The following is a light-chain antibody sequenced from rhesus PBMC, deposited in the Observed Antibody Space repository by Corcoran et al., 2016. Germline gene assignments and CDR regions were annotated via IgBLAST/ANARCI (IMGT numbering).Light chain of an antibody. CDR2: GVS. V-gene: IGLV2S7*01. Sequence: QSAPTQPPSVSGSPGQSVTISCTGTSSDIGDYNYVSWFQQHPGNAPKLMIYGVSHRPSGVSDRFSGSRSANTASLTISGLQAEDEADYYCCSYTTSSTFIFGSGTRLTVL. J-gene: IGLJ1*01. CDR3: CSYTTSSTFI. CDR1: SSDIGDYNY.